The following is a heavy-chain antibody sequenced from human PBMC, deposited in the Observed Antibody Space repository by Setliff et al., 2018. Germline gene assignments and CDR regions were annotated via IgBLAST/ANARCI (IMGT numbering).Heavy chain of an antibody. CDR1: GGSISSYY. CDR2: VYTSGST. D-gene: IGHD3-10*01. CDR3: ARLSHAYYYGSGSYFEFDP. J-gene: IGHJ5*02. V-gene: IGHV4-4*08. Sequence: SETLSLTCTVSGGSISSYYWSWIRQPPGKGLEWIGYVYTSGSTNYNPSLKSRVTISVDTSRNQFSLKLISVTAADTAIYYCARLSHAYYYGSGSYFEFDPWGQGTLVTVSS.